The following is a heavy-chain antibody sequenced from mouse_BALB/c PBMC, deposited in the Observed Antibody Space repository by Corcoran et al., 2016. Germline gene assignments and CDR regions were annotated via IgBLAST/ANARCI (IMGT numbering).Heavy chain of an antibody. CDR3: ATTVVDY. J-gene: IGHJ2*01. CDR1: GYTFTDYY. CDR2: IYPGSGNT. Sequence: QVQLQQSGAELARPGASVKLSCKASGYTFTDYYINWVKQRTGQGLEWIGEIYPGSGNTYYNEKFKGKATLTADKSSSTAYMQLSSLTSEDSAVYCCATTVVDYWGQGTTLTVSS. V-gene: IGHV1-77*01. D-gene: IGHD1-1*01.